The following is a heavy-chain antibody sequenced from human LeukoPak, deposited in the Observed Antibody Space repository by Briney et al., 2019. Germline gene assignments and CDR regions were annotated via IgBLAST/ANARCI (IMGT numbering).Heavy chain of an antibody. D-gene: IGHD5-18*01. CDR1: GGSISSYC. CDR2: IYYSGST. V-gene: IGHV4-59*01. J-gene: IGHJ4*02. CDR3: ARAGGDTAMVTVDY. Sequence: SETLSLTCTVSGGSISSYCWSWIRQPPGKGLEWIGYIYYSGSTNYNPSLKSRVTISVDTSKNQFSLKLSSVTAADTAVYYCARAGGDTAMVTVDYWGQGTLVTVSS.